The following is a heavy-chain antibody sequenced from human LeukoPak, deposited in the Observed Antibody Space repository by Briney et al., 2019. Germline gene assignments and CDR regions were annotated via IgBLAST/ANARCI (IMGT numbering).Heavy chain of an antibody. V-gene: IGHV4-34*01. J-gene: IGHJ6*02. CDR1: GGSFSDYF. Sequence: PSETLSLTCAAYGGSFSDYFWGWIRQPPGKGLEWIGEINHSGRTYYNPSLKSRVTISVDTSKNQYSLNLSSVTAADTAVYYCARDVVVVPAAIHYSMDVWGQGTTVTVSS. D-gene: IGHD2-2*01. CDR2: INHSGRT. CDR3: ARDVVVVPAAIHYSMDV.